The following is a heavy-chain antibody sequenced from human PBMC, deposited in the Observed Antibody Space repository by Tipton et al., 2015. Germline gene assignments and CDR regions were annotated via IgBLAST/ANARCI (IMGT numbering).Heavy chain of an antibody. D-gene: IGHD3-22*01. CDR3: ARRTVYDSSGFD. Sequence: GLVKSSETLSLTCGVYGGSLSGYHWSWIRQPPGKGLEWIGEINHRGTTNYNPPLESRVTISVDTSKNQVSLNLRSVTAADTAFYYCARRTVYDSSGFDWGQGTLVTVSS. CDR1: GGSLSGYH. J-gene: IGHJ4*02. CDR2: INHRGTT. V-gene: IGHV4-34*01.